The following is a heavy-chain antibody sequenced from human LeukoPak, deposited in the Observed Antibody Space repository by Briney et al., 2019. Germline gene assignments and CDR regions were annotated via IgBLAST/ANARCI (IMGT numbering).Heavy chain of an antibody. J-gene: IGHJ4*02. V-gene: IGHV3-23*01. CDR3: AKDEAAAGFDY. Sequence: GGSLRLSCAASGFTFSSHAMSWVRPAPGKGLEQVSAISGSGGSPYSADSVTGRFTISRVNSKNTLYLQMNSLRAEDTAVYYCAKDEAAAGFDYWGQGTLVTVSS. D-gene: IGHD6-13*01. CDR2: ISGSGGSP. CDR1: GFTFSSHA.